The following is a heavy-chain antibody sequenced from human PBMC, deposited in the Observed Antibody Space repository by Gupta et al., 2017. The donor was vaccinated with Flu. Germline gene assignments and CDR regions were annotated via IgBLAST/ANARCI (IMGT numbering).Heavy chain of an antibody. CDR3: ATVRTGTTVHYVFDM. D-gene: IGHD1-1*01. V-gene: IGHV3-23*01. J-gene: IGHJ3*02. CDR2: IVGDGRT. Sequence: IVGDGRTYYADAGKGRFTISRDNSENTLYLQMNRLRDEDTAIYYFATVRTGTTVHYVFDMGGQGTMVTV.